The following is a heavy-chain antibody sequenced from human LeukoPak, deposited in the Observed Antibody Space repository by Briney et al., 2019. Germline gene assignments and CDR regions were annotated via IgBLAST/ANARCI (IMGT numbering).Heavy chain of an antibody. Sequence: NSSETLSLTCTVSGASISSTTYSWGWISQPPGGGLEWLGCFNYGETTYYNPSLKSRVTISVDTSMNQFSLRLTSVTAADTAVYFCAKLVVAGLSVDFWGQGTLVAVSS. V-gene: IGHV4-39*01. J-gene: IGHJ4*02. CDR3: AKLVVAGLSVDF. D-gene: IGHD6-19*01. CDR1: GASISSTTYS. CDR2: FNYGETT.